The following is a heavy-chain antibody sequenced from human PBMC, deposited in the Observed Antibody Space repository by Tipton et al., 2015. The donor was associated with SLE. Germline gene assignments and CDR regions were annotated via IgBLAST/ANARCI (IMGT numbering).Heavy chain of an antibody. D-gene: IGHD5-24*01. CDR2: IYYIGSGST. CDR1: GGSVSSVGYY. J-gene: IGHJ4*02. Sequence: TLSLTCTVSGGSVSSVGYYWSWLRLQPGKGLEWIGYIYYIGSGSTSYNPSLKSRLTISVDTSKNQFSLKLSSVTAADAAVYYCGRERSRGDGSFADWGQGTLVTVSS. V-gene: IGHV4-31*03. CDR3: GRERSRGDGSFAD.